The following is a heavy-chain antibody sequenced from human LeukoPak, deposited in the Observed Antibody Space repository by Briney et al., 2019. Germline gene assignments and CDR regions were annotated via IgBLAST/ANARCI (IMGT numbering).Heavy chain of an antibody. CDR3: ARLGDPIVVVPAASTLTYYYYCGMDV. V-gene: IGHV1-69*06. Sequence: SVKVSCKASGSTFSSYAISWVRQAPGQGLEWMGGIIPIFGTANYAQKFQGRVTITADKSTSTAYMELSSLRSEDTAVYYCARLGDPIVVVPAASTLTYYYYCGMDVWGKGTTVPVSS. D-gene: IGHD2-2*01. J-gene: IGHJ6*04. CDR1: GSTFSSYA. CDR2: IIPIFGTA.